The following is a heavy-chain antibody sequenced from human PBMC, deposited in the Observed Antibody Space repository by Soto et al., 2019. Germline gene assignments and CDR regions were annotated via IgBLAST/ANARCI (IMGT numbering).Heavy chain of an antibody. CDR3: ARLAVSELYCSGGSCYNTTYGMDV. CDR2: IIPILGIA. V-gene: IGHV1-69*02. J-gene: IGHJ6*02. D-gene: IGHD2-15*01. CDR1: GGTFSSYT. Sequence: ASVKVSCKASGGTFSSYTISWVRQAPGQGLEWMGRIIPILGIANYAQKFQGRVTITADKSTSTAYMELSSLRSEDTAVYYCARLAVSELYCSGGSCYNTTYGMDVWGQGTTVTVSS.